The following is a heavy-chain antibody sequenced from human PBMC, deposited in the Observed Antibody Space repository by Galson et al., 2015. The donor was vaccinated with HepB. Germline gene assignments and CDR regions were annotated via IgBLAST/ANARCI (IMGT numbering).Heavy chain of an antibody. CDR3: ARETSNWYDYYYMDV. V-gene: IGHV4-61*02. J-gene: IGHJ6*03. Sequence: TLSLTCTVSGGSISSGNYYWSWVRQPAGRRLEYIGRASASGSTNYNPSLKSRLTMSVDTSKSQFSLKLRSVTAADTAVYYCARETSNWYDYYYMDVWGKGTTVIVSS. CDR2: ASASGST. CDR1: GGSISSGNYY. D-gene: IGHD1-1*01.